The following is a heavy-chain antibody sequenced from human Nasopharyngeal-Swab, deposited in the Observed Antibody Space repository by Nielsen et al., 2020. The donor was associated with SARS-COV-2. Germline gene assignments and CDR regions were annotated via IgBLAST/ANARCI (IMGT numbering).Heavy chain of an antibody. CDR1: GFIFTNSW. V-gene: IGHV3-7*04. Sequence: GGSLRLSCAASGFIFTNSWMTWVRQTPGQGLEFVANINQDGSVTNYVDSVKGRFTISRDNAKNSLYLQMNSLRVEDTAVYYCARDPDSQAFDIWGQGTMVTVSS. CDR2: INQDGSVT. J-gene: IGHJ3*02. CDR3: ARDPDSQAFDI.